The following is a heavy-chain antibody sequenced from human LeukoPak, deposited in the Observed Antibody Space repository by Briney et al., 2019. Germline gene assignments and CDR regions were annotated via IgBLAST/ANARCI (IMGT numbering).Heavy chain of an antibody. CDR2: IYYSGST. D-gene: IGHD3-10*01. V-gene: IGHV4-59*01. CDR3: ARARFGEHFDY. J-gene: IGHJ4*02. Sequence: PSETLSLTCTVSGGSISSYYWSWIRQPPGKGQEWIGYIYYSGSTNYNPSLKSRVTISVDTSKNQFSLKLSSVTAADTAVYYCARARFGEHFDYWGQGTLVTVSS. CDR1: GGSISSYY.